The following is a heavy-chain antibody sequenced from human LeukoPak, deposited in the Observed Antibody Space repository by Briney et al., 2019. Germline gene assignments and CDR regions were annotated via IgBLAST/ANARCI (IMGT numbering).Heavy chain of an antibody. V-gene: IGHV4-4*02. J-gene: IGHJ4*02. Sequence: PSETLSLTCAVSGGSISSSNWWSWVRQPPGKELEWIGEIYHSGNTNYNPSLKSRVTIAVDMSKNQFSLKLNSLTAADTAVYYCARAVYDSSGYYLEYWGQGTLVTVSS. CDR3: ARAVYDSSGYYLEY. CDR2: IYHSGNT. CDR1: GGSISSSNW. D-gene: IGHD3-22*01.